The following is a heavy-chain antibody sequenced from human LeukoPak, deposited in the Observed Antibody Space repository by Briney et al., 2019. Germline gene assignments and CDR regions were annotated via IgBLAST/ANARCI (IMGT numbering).Heavy chain of an antibody. D-gene: IGHD5-24*01. V-gene: IGHV1-3*01. CDR3: ARDGTFGATKRYYYYGMDV. Sequence: PGGSLRLSCAASGFTFTSYAMHWVRQAPGQRLEWMGWINAGNGNTKYSQKFQGRVTITRDTSASTAYMELSSLRSEDTAVYYCARDGTFGATKRYYYYGMDVWGQGTTVTVSS. CDR2: INAGNGNT. J-gene: IGHJ6*02. CDR1: GFTFTSYA.